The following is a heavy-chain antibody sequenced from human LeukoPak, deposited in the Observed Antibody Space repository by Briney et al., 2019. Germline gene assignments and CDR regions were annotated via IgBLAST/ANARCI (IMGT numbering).Heavy chain of an antibody. Sequence: ASVKVSCKASVYTFTDYYMHWVRQAPGQGLEWMGRINPNIGGTNFAQKFQGRVTMTRDTSINTAYMELSRLTPDDTAVYYCARDRGAGGWECGTYWGQGTLVTVSS. D-gene: IGHD1-26*01. CDR1: VYTFTDYY. J-gene: IGHJ4*02. CDR2: INPNIGGT. CDR3: ARDRGAGGWECGTY. V-gene: IGHV1-2*06.